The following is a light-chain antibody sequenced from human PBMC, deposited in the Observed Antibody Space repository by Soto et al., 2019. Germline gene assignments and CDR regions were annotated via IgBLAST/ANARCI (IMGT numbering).Light chain of an antibody. Sequence: DIQMTQSPSTLSASVGDRVTITCRASQSISSWLAWYQQKPGKAPNLLIYDGSSLQSGVPSRFSGSGSGTEFTLTISSLQPDDFATYYCQQYNSYSFGQGPKVDIK. V-gene: IGKV1-5*01. CDR3: QQYNSYS. CDR2: DGS. J-gene: IGKJ1*01. CDR1: QSISSW.